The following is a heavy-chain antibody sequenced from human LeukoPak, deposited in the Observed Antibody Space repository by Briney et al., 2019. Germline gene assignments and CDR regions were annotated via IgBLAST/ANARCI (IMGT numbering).Heavy chain of an antibody. D-gene: IGHD1-26*01. V-gene: IGHV3-53*01. J-gene: IGHJ1*01. CDR2: IYSGGST. Sequence: GGSLRLSCAASGFTVSSNYVSWVRQAPGKGLEWVSVIYSGGSTYYADSVKGRFTISRDNSKNTLYLQMNSLRAEDTAVYYCARDQRVGATRYFQHWGQGTLVTVSS. CDR3: ARDQRVGATRYFQH. CDR1: GFTVSSNY.